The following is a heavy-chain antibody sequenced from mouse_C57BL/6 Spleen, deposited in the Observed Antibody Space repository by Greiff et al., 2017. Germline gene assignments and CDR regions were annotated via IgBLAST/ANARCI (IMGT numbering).Heavy chain of an antibody. D-gene: IGHD5-1*01. V-gene: IGHV5-4*01. CDR1: GFTFSSYA. CDR2: ISDGGSYT. J-gene: IGHJ1*03. CDR3: ARDTRSTRGYFDV. Sequence: DVMLVESGGGLVKPGGSLKLSCAASGFTFSSYAMSWVRQTPEKRLEWVATISDGGSYTYYPDNVKGRFTISRDNAKNNRYLQMSHLKSEDTAMYYCARDTRSTRGYFDVWGTGTTVTVSS.